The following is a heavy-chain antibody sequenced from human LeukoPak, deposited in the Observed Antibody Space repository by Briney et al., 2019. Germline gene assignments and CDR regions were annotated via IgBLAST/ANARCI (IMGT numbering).Heavy chain of an antibody. D-gene: IGHD3-22*01. J-gene: IGHJ3*02. CDR2: ISYDGSNE. V-gene: IGHV3-30*04. Sequence: PGRSLRLSCAASGFTFSSYVMHWVRQAPGKGLEWVAIISYDGSNEYYADSVKGRFTISRDNSKNTLYLQMNSLRAADTAVYYCARGSAVVIRAFDIWGRGTMVTVSS. CDR1: GFTFSSYV. CDR3: ARGSAVVIRAFDI.